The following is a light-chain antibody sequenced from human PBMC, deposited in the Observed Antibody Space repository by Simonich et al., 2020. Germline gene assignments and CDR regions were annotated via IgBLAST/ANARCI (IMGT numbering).Light chain of an antibody. J-gene: IGLJ2*01. CDR3: QSYDSSLSGSVV. Sequence: QSVLTQPPSVSGAPGQRVTISCTGSSSNIGAGYDVHWYQQLPGTAPKLLIYGHVNPPSGVPDRFSGAKSGTSASLAITGLQAEDEADYYCQSYDSSLSGSVVFGGGTKLTVL. CDR2: GHV. CDR1: SSNIGAGYD. V-gene: IGLV1-40*01.